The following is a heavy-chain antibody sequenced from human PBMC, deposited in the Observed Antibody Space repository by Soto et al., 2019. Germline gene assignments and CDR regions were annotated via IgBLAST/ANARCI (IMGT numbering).Heavy chain of an antibody. CDR3: ARINYYGSGSYQNWFDP. J-gene: IGHJ5*02. CDR1: GGSISSSSYY. D-gene: IGHD3-10*01. V-gene: IGHV4-39*01. Sequence: SETLSLTCTVSGGSISSSSYYWGWIRQPPGKGLEWIGSIYYGGSTYYNPSLKSRVTISVDTSKNQFSLNLSSVTAADTAVYYCARINYYGSGSYQNWFDPWGQGTLVTVSS. CDR2: IYYGGST.